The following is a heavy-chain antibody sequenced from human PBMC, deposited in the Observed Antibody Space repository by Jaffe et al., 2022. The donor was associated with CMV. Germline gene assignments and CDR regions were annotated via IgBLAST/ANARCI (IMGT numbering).Heavy chain of an antibody. CDR2: SRNKANGYTT. D-gene: IGHD3-16*01. J-gene: IGHJ4*02. V-gene: IGHV3-72*01. CDR3: VRGHTGSRLYYFDY. CDR1: GLTLSDHY. Sequence: EVQLVESGGGLVQPGGSLRLSCSAIGLTLSDHYIDWVRQAPGKGLEWVGRSRNKANGYTTEFAASVKGRFTISRDDSKNSVYLQVSNLKTEDTAVYYCVRGHTGSRLYYFDYWGQGTLVTVSS.